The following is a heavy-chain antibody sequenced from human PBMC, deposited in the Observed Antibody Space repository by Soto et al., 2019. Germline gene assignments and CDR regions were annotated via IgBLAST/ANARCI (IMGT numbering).Heavy chain of an antibody. D-gene: IGHD6-19*01. V-gene: IGHV5-51*01. CDR3: ARQVVAGTDYFDY. J-gene: IGHJ4*02. CDR2: IYTGDSDT. Sequence: PGESRKISCKGSGYSFTSYWIGCVRQMPGKGLEWMGIIYTGDSDTRYSTSFQGQVTISADKSISTAYLQWSSLKASDSAMYYCARQVVAGTDYFDYWGQGTLVTVSS. CDR1: GYSFTSYW.